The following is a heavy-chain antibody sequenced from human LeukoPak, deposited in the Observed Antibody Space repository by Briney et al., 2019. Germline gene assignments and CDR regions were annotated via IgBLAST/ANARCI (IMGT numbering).Heavy chain of an antibody. CDR2: ISGGGETT. D-gene: IGHD2/OR15-2a*01. CDR3: AKTAIDTTYFVS. Sequence: GGSLRLPCAASGSAFSKYAVNWVRQAPGKGLEWVSAISGGGETTFYTGSVKGRFTVSRDNSRNTVYLQMNSLRAEDTAMYYCAKTAIDTTYFVSWGQGTLVTVSS. J-gene: IGHJ4*02. CDR1: GSAFSKYA. V-gene: IGHV3-23*01.